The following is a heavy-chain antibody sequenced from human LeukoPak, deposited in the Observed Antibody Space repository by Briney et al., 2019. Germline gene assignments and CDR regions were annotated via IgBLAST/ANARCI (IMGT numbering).Heavy chain of an antibody. Sequence: PGGALRLSCAASGFTFSSYGMHWVRQAPGKGLEWVAFIRYDGSNKYYADSVKGRFTISRDNSKNTLYLQMNSLRAEDTAVYYCANRRLDDYYMYVWDKGTTVTVSS. V-gene: IGHV3-30*02. CDR2: IRYDGSNK. J-gene: IGHJ6*03. CDR3: ANRRLDDYYMYV. CDR1: GFTFSSYG.